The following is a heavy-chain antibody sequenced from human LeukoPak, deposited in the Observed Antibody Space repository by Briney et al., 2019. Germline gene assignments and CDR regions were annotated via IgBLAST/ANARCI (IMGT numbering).Heavy chain of an antibody. CDR2: IRYDGSNK. CDR3: AKESAATPHGAFDI. V-gene: IGHV3-30*02. J-gene: IGHJ3*02. CDR1: GFSFRSYG. Sequence: PGGSLRLSCAASGFSFRSYGMHWVRQAPGKGLEWVAFIRYDGSNKFYADSVKGRFTISRDNSKNTLYLQMNSLRAEDTAVYYCAKESAATPHGAFDIWGQGTMVTVSS. D-gene: IGHD2-15*01.